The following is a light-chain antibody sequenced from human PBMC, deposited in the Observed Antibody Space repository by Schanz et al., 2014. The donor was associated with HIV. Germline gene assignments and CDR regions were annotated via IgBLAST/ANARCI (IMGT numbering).Light chain of an antibody. CDR3: QSYDFNIFAV. CDR2: ENN. V-gene: IGLV6-57*04. CDR1: SGSIGSYF. Sequence: NFMLTQPHSVSESPGKTVTISCTRSSGSIGSYFVQWYQQRPGSAPSIVIYENNQRHSGVPDRFSGSIDSSSNSASLTISGLETEDEADYYCQSYDFNIFAVFGGGTKLTVL. J-gene: IGLJ3*02.